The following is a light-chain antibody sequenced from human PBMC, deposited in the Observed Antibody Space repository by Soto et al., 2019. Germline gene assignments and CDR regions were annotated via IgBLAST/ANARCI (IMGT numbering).Light chain of an antibody. Sequence: DIQMTQSPSTLSGSVGDRVTITCRASQTISSWLAWYQQKPGKAPKLLIYKASTLKSGVPSRFSGSGSGTDFTLTISSLQPEDFATYYCQHCNTSWTFGQGTKVDIK. CDR3: QHCNTSWT. V-gene: IGKV1-5*03. J-gene: IGKJ1*01. CDR2: KAS. CDR1: QTISSW.